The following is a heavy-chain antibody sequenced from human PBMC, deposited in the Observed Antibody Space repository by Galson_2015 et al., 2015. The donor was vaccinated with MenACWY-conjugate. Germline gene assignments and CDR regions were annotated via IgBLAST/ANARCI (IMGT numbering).Heavy chain of an antibody. CDR2: INSGNGYS. Sequence: SVKVSCKASGYIFPNYAMHWVRRAPGQGLEWMAWINSGNGYSKYSQKFQDRVTISGDTSASTAYMELSSLRSEDTAVYYCARWNSAWQFFDYWGQGTLVTVSS. CDR1: GYIFPNYA. J-gene: IGHJ4*02. CDR3: ARWNSAWQFFDY. D-gene: IGHD6-19*01. V-gene: IGHV1-3*01.